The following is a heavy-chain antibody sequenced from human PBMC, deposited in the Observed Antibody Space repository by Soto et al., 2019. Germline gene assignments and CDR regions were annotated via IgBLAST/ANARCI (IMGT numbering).Heavy chain of an antibody. J-gene: IGHJ4*02. Sequence: GGSLRLSCAASGFTFTKFAMSWVRQAPGKGLGWVAAISGPGGSTNYAESVKGRFTISRDNSKDTVSLQMNSLRVEDTAVYFCAKDRRIAVSHFDFWGQGTLVTVSS. CDR2: ISGPGGST. CDR3: AKDRRIAVSHFDF. V-gene: IGHV3-23*01. D-gene: IGHD6-19*01. CDR1: GFTFTKFA.